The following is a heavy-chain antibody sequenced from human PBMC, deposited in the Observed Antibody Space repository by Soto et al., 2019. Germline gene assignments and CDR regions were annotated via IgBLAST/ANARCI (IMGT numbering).Heavy chain of an antibody. CDR3: ARLSGPLYRNWFAP. CDR2: IYYSGST. J-gene: IGHJ5*02. D-gene: IGHD3-16*02. CDR1: GGSISSYY. V-gene: IGHV4-59*08. Sequence: SETLSLTCTVSGGSISSYYWSWIRQPPGKGLEWIGYIYYSGSTNYNPSLKSRVTISVDTSKNQFSLKLSSVTAADTAVYYCARLSGPLYRNWFAPWGQGTLVTVSS.